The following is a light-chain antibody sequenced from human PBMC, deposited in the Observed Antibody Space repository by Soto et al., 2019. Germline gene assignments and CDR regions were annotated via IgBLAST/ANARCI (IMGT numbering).Light chain of an antibody. Sequence: DIVMTQSPLSLPVTPGEPASISCRSSQSLLHSNGYNYLDWYLQKPGQSPQLLIYLGSNRASGVPDRFSGSGSGTDFTLKISRVEAEDVCVYFCMQALQPLYTFGQGTKLEIK. CDR2: LGS. V-gene: IGKV2-28*01. CDR3: MQALQPLYT. CDR1: QSLLHSNGYNY. J-gene: IGKJ2*01.